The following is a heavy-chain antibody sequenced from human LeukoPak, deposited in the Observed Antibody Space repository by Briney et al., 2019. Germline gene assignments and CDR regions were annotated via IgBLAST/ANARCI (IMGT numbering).Heavy chain of an antibody. Sequence: GGSLRLSCAASGFLFSNYNMNWVRQAPGKGLEWVSSISQGGSSIYYVDSVKGRFTISRDNAKNSLFLEMNSLRGEDTAIYYCARAHSSSWPGGYDPWGQGTLVTVSS. V-gene: IGHV3-21*01. CDR2: ISQGGSSI. D-gene: IGHD6-13*01. CDR1: GFLFSNYN. CDR3: ARAHSSSWPGGYDP. J-gene: IGHJ5*02.